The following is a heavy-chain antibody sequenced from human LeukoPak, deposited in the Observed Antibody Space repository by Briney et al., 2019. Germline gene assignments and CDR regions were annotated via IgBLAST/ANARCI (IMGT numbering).Heavy chain of an antibody. J-gene: IGHJ2*01. D-gene: IGHD6-13*01. Sequence: GGSLRLSCAASAFAFNSYGMHWARQAPGKGLEWVAVIWYDGSNKYYADSVKGRFTISRDNSKNTLYLQMNSLRAEDTAVYYCARDDQTATGFDLWGRGTLVTVSS. CDR1: AFAFNSYG. CDR3: ARDDQTATGFDL. CDR2: IWYDGSNK. V-gene: IGHV3-33*01.